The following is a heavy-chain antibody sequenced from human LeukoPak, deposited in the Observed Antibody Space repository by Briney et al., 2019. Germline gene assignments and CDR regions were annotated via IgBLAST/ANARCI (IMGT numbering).Heavy chain of an antibody. V-gene: IGHV1-46*01. D-gene: IGHD6-19*01. Sequence: ASVKVSCKASGYTFTSYYMHWVRQAPGQGLEWMGIINPSGGSTSYAQKFQGRVTMTRDTSTSTFYMELSSLRSEDTAVYYCARGPLLNAIAVAPGRFDYWGQGTLVTVSS. J-gene: IGHJ4*02. CDR3: ARGPLLNAIAVAPGRFDY. CDR1: GYTFTSYY. CDR2: INPSGGST.